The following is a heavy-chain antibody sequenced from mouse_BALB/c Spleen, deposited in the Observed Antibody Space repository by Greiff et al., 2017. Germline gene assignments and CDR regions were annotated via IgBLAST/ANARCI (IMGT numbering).Heavy chain of an antibody. V-gene: IGHV14-3*02. D-gene: IGHD1-1*01. Sequence: EVQLKESGAELVKPGASVKLSCTASGFNIKDTYMHWVKQRPEQGLEWIGRIDPANGNTKYDPKFQGKATITADTSSNTAYLQLSSLTSEDTAVYYCARSTTVVAPFAYWGQGTLVTVSA. CDR1: GFNIKDTY. J-gene: IGHJ3*01. CDR3: ARSTTVVAPFAY. CDR2: IDPANGNT.